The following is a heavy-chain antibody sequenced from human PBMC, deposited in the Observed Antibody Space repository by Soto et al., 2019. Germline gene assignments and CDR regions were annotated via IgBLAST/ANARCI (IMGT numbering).Heavy chain of an antibody. J-gene: IGHJ3*02. Sequence: VGSLRLSCAASGFTFSSYGMHWVRQAPGKGLEWVAVISYDGSNKYYADSVKGRFTISRDNSKNTLYLQMNSLRAEDTAVYYCAISGLITMTYEGDDAFDIWGQGTMVTVSS. V-gene: IGHV3-30*03. CDR2: ISYDGSNK. CDR3: AISGLITMTYEGDDAFDI. CDR1: GFTFSSYG. D-gene: IGHD3-22*01.